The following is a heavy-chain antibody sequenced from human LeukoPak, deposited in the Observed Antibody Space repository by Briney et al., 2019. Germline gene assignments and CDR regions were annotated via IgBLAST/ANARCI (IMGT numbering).Heavy chain of an antibody. V-gene: IGHV4-38-2*02. D-gene: IGHD6-19*01. Sequence: PSETLSLTCIVSDYSISRGYYWGWIRQPPGKGLEWIASISHSESTYYNPSLKSRVTISVDTSKNQFSLKLSSVTAADTAVYYCARGTFKQWLVHYWGQGTLVTVSS. J-gene: IGHJ4*02. CDR1: DYSISRGYY. CDR3: ARGTFKQWLVHY. CDR2: ISHSEST.